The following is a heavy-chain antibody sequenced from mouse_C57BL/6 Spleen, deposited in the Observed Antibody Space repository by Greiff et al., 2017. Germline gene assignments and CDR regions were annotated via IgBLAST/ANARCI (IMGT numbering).Heavy chain of an antibody. J-gene: IGHJ2*01. CDR2: INPNYGTT. CDR3: AKEAYGNSYYFDY. CDR1: GYSFTDYN. D-gene: IGHD2-1*01. Sequence: VQLKQSGPELVKPGASVKISCKASGYSFTDYNMNWVKQSNGKSLEWIGVINPNYGTTSYNQKFKGKATLTVDQSSSTAYMQLNSLTSEDSAVYYCAKEAYGNSYYFDYWGQGTTLTVSS. V-gene: IGHV1-39*01.